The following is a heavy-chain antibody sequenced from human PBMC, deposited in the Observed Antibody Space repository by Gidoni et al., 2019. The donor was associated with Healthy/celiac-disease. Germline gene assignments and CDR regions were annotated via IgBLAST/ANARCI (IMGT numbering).Heavy chain of an antibody. J-gene: IGHJ4*02. CDR1: GGSISSYY. CDR2: IYYSGST. V-gene: IGHV4-59*08. D-gene: IGHD5-18*01. Sequence: QVQLQASGPGLVKPSETLSLTCTVSGGSISSYYWSWLRQPPGKGLEWIVYIYYSGSTNYNPSIKSRVTISVETSKNQFSLKLSSVTAADTAVYYCASSKCVDTSYWGQGTLVTVSS. CDR3: ASSKCVDTSY.